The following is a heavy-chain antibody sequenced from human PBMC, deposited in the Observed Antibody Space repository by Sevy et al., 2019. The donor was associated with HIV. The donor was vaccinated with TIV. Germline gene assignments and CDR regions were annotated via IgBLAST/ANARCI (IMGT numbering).Heavy chain of an antibody. CDR1: GFTFSSYA. D-gene: IGHD5-18*01. J-gene: IGHJ4*02. CDR3: ARSGIELWXXXXX. V-gene: IGHV3-30-3*01. Sequence: GGSLRLSCAASGFTFSSYAMHWVRQAPGKGLEWVAVISYDGSNKYYADSVKGRFTISRDNSKNTLYLQMNSLRAEDTHEYYCARSGIELWXXXXXWGXGTLVTVSS. CDR2: ISYDGSNK.